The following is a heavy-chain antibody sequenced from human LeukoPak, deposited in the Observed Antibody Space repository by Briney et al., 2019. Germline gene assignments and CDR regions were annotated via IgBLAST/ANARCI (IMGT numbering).Heavy chain of an antibody. CDR2: IRYDGSNK. D-gene: IGHD3-10*01. V-gene: IGHV3-30*02. Sequence: GGSLRLSCAASGFTFSTYGMHWVRQAPGKGLEWVAFIRYDGSNKFYADSVKGRFTISRDNSQNTLYVQMSSLRPEDTAVYYCAKVRTDYGSGSSEGFDTWGQGTMVTVSS. CDR1: GFTFSTYG. J-gene: IGHJ3*02. CDR3: AKVRTDYGSGSSEGFDT.